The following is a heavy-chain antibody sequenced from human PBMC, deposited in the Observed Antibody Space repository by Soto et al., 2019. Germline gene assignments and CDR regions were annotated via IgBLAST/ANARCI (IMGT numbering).Heavy chain of an antibody. Sequence: ASVKVSCKASGYTFTSYGISWVRQAPGQGLEWMGWISAYNGNTNYAQKLQGRVTMTTDTSTSTAYMELRSLRYDDTAVYYCASTGYSSSSGWFDPWGQGTLVTVPS. V-gene: IGHV1-18*01. J-gene: IGHJ5*02. CDR3: ASTGYSSSSGWFDP. D-gene: IGHD6-6*01. CDR1: GYTFTSYG. CDR2: ISAYNGNT.